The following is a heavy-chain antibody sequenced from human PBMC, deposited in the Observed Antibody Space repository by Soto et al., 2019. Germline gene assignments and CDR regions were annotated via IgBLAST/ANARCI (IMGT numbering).Heavy chain of an antibody. V-gene: IGHV4-59*05. CDR3: ASGTVYNWFDP. Sequence: SETLSLTCTVSGGSISSYYWSWIRQPPGKGLEWIGSIYYSGSTYYNPSLKSRVTISVDTSKNQFSLKLSSVTAADTAVYYCASGTVYNWFDPWGQGTLVTVSS. CDR1: GGSISSYY. CDR2: IYYSGST. D-gene: IGHD4-17*01. J-gene: IGHJ5*02.